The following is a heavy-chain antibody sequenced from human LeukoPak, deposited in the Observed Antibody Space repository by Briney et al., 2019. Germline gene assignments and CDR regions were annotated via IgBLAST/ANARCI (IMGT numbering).Heavy chain of an antibody. J-gene: IGHJ4*02. Sequence: ASVTVSCTASGYTFTSYDINWVRQATGQGLEWMGWMNPNSGNTGYAQKFQGRVTMTRNTSISTAYMELSSLRSEDTAVYYRARAPDYGGNSFHSDYWGQGTLVTVSS. D-gene: IGHD4-23*01. CDR2: MNPNSGNT. CDR1: GYTFTSYD. CDR3: ARAPDYGGNSFHSDY. V-gene: IGHV1-8*01.